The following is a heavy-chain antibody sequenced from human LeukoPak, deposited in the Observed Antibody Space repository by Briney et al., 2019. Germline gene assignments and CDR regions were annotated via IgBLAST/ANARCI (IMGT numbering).Heavy chain of an antibody. D-gene: IGHD3-10*01. J-gene: IGHJ3*02. CDR2: ISFSSSTI. V-gene: IGHV3-48*01. CDR3: ARDTHYYGSGSPAFDI. Sequence: PGGSLRLSCAASGFTFSSYEMNWVRQAPGKGLEWVSYISFSSSTIHYADSVKSRFTISRDNDKKSLYLQMNSLRVEDTAVYYCARDTHYYGSGSPAFDIWGQGTMATVSS. CDR1: GFTFSSYE.